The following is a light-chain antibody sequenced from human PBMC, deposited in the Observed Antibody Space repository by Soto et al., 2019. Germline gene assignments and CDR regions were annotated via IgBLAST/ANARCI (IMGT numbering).Light chain of an antibody. CDR2: SNN. CDR3: AAWDDSLNGRV. V-gene: IGLV1-44*01. Sequence: QSVLTQPPSASGTPGQRVTISCSGSSSNIGSNTVNWYQQLPGTAPKLLIYSNNQRPSGVTDRFSGSKSGTSASLAISGLQYEDEADYYCAAWDDSLNGRVFGGGTKLTVL. J-gene: IGLJ2*01. CDR1: SSNIGSNT.